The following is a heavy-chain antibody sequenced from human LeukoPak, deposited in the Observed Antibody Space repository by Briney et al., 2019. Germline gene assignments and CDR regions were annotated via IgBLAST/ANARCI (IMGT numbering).Heavy chain of an antibody. J-gene: IGHJ4*02. Sequence: SQTLSLTCTVSGGSISSGSYYWSWIRQPAGKGLEWIGYIYYSGSTNYNPSLKSRVTISVDTSKNQFSLKLSSVTAADTAVYYCARAYSSSWFLDYWGQGTLVTVSS. CDR3: ARAYSSSWFLDY. CDR2: IYYSGST. V-gene: IGHV4-61*10. CDR1: GGSISSGSYY. D-gene: IGHD6-13*01.